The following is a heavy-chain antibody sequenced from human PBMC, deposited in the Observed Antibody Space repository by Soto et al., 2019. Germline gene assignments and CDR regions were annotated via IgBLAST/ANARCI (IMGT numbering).Heavy chain of an antibody. J-gene: IGHJ5*02. CDR3: AREHGYSGYDINWFDP. V-gene: IGHV4-59*01. CDR2: IYYSGST. Sequence: SETLSLTCTVSGGSISSYYWSWIRQPPGKGLEWIGYIYYSGSTNYNPSLKSRVTISVDTSKNQFSLKLSSVTAADTAVYYCAREHGYSGYDINWFDPWGQGTLVTVSS. D-gene: IGHD5-12*01. CDR1: GGSISSYY.